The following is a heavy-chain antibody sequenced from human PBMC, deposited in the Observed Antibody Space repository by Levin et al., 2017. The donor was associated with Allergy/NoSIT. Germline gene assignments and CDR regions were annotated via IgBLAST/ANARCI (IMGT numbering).Heavy chain of an antibody. V-gene: IGHV4-59*08. CDR3: ARRSASAWNYYDY. J-gene: IGHJ4*02. Sequence: SETLSLTCTVSGGSISSGYWSWIRQPPGKGLEWIGNIHYNGNTKYNPSLKSRVTISLDTSKSQFSLKLTSVTAADTAMYYCARRSASAWNYYDYWGQGTLVTVSS. D-gene: IGHD2-2*01. CDR1: GGSISSGY. CDR2: IHYNGNT.